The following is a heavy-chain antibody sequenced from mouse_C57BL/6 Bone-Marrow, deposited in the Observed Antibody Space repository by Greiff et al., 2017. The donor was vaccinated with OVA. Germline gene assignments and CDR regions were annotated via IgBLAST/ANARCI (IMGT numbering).Heavy chain of an antibody. J-gene: IGHJ3*01. CDR2: ISSGGSYT. V-gene: IGHV5-6*01. CDR3: ARPITAVVAPFAY. D-gene: IGHD1-1*01. Sequence: EVQRVESGGDLVKPGGSLKLSCAASGFTFSSYGMSWVRQTPDKRLEWVATISSGGSYTYYPDSVKGRFTISRDNAKNTLYLQMSSLKSEDTAVYYCARPITAVVAPFAYWGQGTLVTVSA. CDR1: GFTFSSYG.